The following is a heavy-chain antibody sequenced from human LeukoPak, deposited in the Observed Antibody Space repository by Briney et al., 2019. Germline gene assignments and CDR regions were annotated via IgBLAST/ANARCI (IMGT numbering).Heavy chain of an antibody. Sequence: ASVKVSCKASGYTFTSCGISWVRQAPGQGLEWMGWISAYNGNTNYAQKLQGRVTMTTDTSTSTAYMELRSLRSDDTAVYYCARDRGYYDSSGLLFDYWGQGTLVTVSS. J-gene: IGHJ4*02. D-gene: IGHD3-22*01. CDR2: ISAYNGNT. CDR1: GYTFTSCG. V-gene: IGHV1-18*01. CDR3: ARDRGYYDSSGLLFDY.